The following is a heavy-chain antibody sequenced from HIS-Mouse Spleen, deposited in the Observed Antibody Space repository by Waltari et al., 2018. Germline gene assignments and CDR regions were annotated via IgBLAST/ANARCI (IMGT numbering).Heavy chain of an antibody. D-gene: IGHD6-19*01. CDR3: AKASSGWLDY. Sequence: QVQLVESGGGVVQPGRSLRLSCAASGFTFSSYGMHWVRQAPGKGLVWLAVISFDGSNNNYADSVKGRFTISRDNSKNTLYLQMNSLRAEDTAVYYCAKASSGWLDYWGQGTLVTVSS. CDR1: GFTFSSYG. CDR2: ISFDGSNN. J-gene: IGHJ4*02. V-gene: IGHV3-30*18.